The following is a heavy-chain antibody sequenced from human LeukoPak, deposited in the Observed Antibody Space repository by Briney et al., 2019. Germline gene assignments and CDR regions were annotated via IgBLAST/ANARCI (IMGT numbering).Heavy chain of an antibody. CDR2: INHSGST. CDR3: ARMTRSGWYAAGYYFDY. CDR1: GGSFSGYY. V-gene: IGHV4-34*01. Sequence: SETLSLTCAVYGGSFSGYYWSWIRQPPGKGLEWIGEINHSGSTNYNPSLKSRVTISLDTSKNQFSLKLSSVTAADTAVYYCARMTRSGWYAAGYYFDYWGREPWSPSPQ. J-gene: IGHJ4*02. D-gene: IGHD6-19*01.